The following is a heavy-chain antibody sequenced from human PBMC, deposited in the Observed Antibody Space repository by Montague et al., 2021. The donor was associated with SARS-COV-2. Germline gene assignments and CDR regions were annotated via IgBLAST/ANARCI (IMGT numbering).Heavy chain of an antibody. CDR2: INQDETAK. J-gene: IGHJ4*02. CDR1: GFTSGDYQ. D-gene: IGHD3/OR15-3a*01. Sequence: SLRLSCSASGFTSGDYQMTWVRQAPGKGLQWVANINQDETAKTYXDSVKGRFTTSRDNAKYSLILQMNSLKDEDTAVYYCARSPRGSGTGWLDYWGQGTLVTVSS. CDR3: ARSPRGSGTGWLDY. V-gene: IGHV3-7*01.